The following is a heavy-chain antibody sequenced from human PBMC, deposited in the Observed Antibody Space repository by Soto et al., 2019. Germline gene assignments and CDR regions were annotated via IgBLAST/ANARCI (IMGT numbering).Heavy chain of an antibody. CDR2: ISSSGTYI. CDR1: GISFSGYN. D-gene: IGHD6-13*01. Sequence: QLAESGGGLVKPGGSLRLSCAASGISFSGYNMNWVRQAPGKGLEWVSSISSSGTYIHHADSVKGRFTIYRDNAKNSLYLQMDSLRAEDTAVYYCARDRPSRDSFYYGLDVWGQGTTVTVS. V-gene: IGHV3-21*06. CDR3: ARDRPSRDSFYYGLDV. J-gene: IGHJ6*02.